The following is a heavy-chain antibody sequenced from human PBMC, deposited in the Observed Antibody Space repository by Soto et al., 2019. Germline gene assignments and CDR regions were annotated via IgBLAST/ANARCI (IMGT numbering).Heavy chain of an antibody. Sequence: SETLSLTCAVSGGSIISASYSWNWIRQSPGRGLEWIGHIYSSGSTYYNPSLKSRVSVSVDTSNNQFSLKLTSVTAADTAVYFCAREDAARIERWFDAWGQGILVTVSS. D-gene: IGHD6-6*01. CDR1: GGSIISASYS. CDR2: IYSSGST. J-gene: IGHJ5*02. V-gene: IGHV4-31*11. CDR3: AREDAARIERWFDA.